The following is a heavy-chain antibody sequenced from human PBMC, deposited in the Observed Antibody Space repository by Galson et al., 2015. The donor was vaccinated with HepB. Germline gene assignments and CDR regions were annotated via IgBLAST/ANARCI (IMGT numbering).Heavy chain of an antibody. Sequence: SLRLSCAASGFSFSSYAMRWVRQAPGKGLEWVAVIWYDGSNKYYADSVKGRFTISRDNSKNTLYLQMNSLRAEDTAVYYCARDNQVELPFDYWGQGTLATVSS. CDR3: ARDNQVELPFDY. CDR2: IWYDGSNK. CDR1: GFSFSSYA. D-gene: IGHD1-7*01. J-gene: IGHJ4*02. V-gene: IGHV3-33*08.